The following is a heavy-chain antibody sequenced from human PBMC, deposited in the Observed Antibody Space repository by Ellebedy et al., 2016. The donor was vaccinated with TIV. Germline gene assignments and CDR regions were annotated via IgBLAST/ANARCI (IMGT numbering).Heavy chain of an antibody. CDR1: GGSISNYY. D-gene: IGHD3-22*01. CDR2: IYYSGST. V-gene: IGHV4-59*01. J-gene: IGHJ3*02. Sequence: SETLSLTCTVSGGSISNYYWSWIRQPPGKGLEWIGYIYYSGSTDYNASLKSRVTISVDTSKNQFSLKLTSVTAADTAVYFCARDKNYDSSGYVGAFNMWGQGTRVTVSS. CDR3: ARDKNYDSSGYVGAFNM.